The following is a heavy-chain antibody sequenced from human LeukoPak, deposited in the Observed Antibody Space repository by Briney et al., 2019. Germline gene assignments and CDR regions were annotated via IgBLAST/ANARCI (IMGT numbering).Heavy chain of an antibody. D-gene: IGHD2-15*01. CDR2: IYRGDT. V-gene: IGHV3-53*01. CDR3: ASYYCSSGSCYFDT. CDR1: GFTAGYNY. J-gene: IGHJ4*02. Sequence: GSLRLSCSVSGFTAGYNYMSWVRQAPGKGLEWVSVIYRGDTYYADSVKGRFTISRDDSKNPVFLQMNRLRADDTAVCFCASYYCSSGSCYFDTWGQGTLVAVSS.